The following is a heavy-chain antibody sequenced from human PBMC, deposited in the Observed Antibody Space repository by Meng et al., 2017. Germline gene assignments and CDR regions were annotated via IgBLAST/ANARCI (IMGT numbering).Heavy chain of an antibody. CDR1: VMNCSSNG. D-gene: IGHD2-21*02. J-gene: IGHJ4*02. Sequence: EHVSFFCAYCNGSVMNCSSNGVSWVKHAPGHGLVWIFGIILFFGSAMYALRFRGRGMSTACDSLGTAYMALVSLKDEDTATYYCASEGPCGGDCSGFDYWGQGTLVTVSS. CDR3: ASEGPCGGDCSGFDY. CDR2: IILFFGSA. V-gene: IGHV1-69*01.